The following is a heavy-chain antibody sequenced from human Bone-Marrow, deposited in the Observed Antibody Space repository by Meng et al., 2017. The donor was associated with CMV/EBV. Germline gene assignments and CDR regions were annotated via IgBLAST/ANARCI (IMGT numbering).Heavy chain of an antibody. CDR3: ARDGGSVRGVRSDYYYYGMDV. D-gene: IGHD3-10*02. Sequence: SETLSLPCTVSGGSISSYYWSWIRQPPGKGLEWIGYIYYSGSTNYNPSLKSRVTISVNTSTNKYSLKLSSLTAADTAVYYGARDGGSVRGVRSDYYYYGMDVWGQGTTVTVSS. CDR1: GGSISSYY. J-gene: IGHJ6*02. CDR2: IYYSGST. V-gene: IGHV4-59*01.